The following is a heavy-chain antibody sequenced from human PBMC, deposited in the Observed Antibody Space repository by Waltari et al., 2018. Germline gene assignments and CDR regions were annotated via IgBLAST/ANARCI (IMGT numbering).Heavy chain of an antibody. CDR3: ASHYYDSSGYYMGYYYYYMDV. V-gene: IGHV4-4*09. CDR2: IYTSGST. J-gene: IGHJ6*03. D-gene: IGHD3-22*01. Sequence: QVQLQESGPGLVKPSETLSLTCTVSGGSISSYYWSWIRQPPGKGLEWIGYIYTSGSTNYNPSLKRRVTISVDTSKNQFSLKLSSVTAADTAVYYCASHYYDSSGYYMGYYYYYMDVWGKGTTVTVSS. CDR1: GGSISSYY.